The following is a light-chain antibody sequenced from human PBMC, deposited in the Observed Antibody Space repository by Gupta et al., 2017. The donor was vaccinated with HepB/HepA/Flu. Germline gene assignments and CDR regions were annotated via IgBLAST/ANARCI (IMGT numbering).Light chain of an antibody. Sequence: DIQMTQSPSSLSASVGDRVTITCQANQDISNYLNWYQQKPGKAPNLLIYDASNLETGVPSRFSGSGFGTYFTLTISSRQPEDIGTYYCQHYDNLPLYTFGQGTKLEIK. CDR3: QHYDNLPLYT. CDR1: QDISNY. V-gene: IGKV1-33*01. J-gene: IGKJ2*01. CDR2: DAS.